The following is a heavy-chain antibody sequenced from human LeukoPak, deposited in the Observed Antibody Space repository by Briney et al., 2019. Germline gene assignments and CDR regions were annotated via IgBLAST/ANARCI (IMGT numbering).Heavy chain of an antibody. CDR3: ARDWRRIEAGSNWFDP. CDR1: GGSISSNNYY. Sequence: SETLSLTCTVSGGSISSNNYYWGWIRQPPGKGLEWIGSIYYSGSTNYNPSLKSRVTISVDTSKNQFSLKLSSVTAADTAVYYCARDWRRIEAGSNWFDPWGQGTLVTVSS. D-gene: IGHD6-19*01. CDR2: IYYSGST. V-gene: IGHV4-39*07. J-gene: IGHJ5*02.